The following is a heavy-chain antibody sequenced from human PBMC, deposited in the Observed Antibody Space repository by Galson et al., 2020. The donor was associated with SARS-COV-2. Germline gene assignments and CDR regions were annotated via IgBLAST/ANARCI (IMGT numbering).Heavy chain of an antibody. CDR3: ARAVGYCGRADCYAKLEY. J-gene: IGHJ4*02. V-gene: IGHV3-7*01. Sequence: GGSLRLSCVGSGFIFGSYFMDWVRQAPGKGLEWVANINGEGSEKNYVDSVKGRFTISRDNAKNSLYLQMDSLRVEDTAVYYCARAVGYCGRADCYAKLEYWGQGALVTVSS. CDR2: INGEGSEK. D-gene: IGHD2-2*03. CDR1: GFIFGSYF.